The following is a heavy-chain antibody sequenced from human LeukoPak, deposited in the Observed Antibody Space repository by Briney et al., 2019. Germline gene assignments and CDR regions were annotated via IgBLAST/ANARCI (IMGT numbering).Heavy chain of an antibody. CDR3: ARPGEQWLLFDF. CDR1: GGSITSGAYF. Sequence: SETLTLTCPVSGGSITSGAYFCSWIRQHPGKGLEWIGYIHHSGSSFYNPSLKSRVPISVVTSKNHFSLKLSSVTAADTAVYYCARPGEQWLLFDFWGQGTLVTVSS. CDR2: IHHSGSS. D-gene: IGHD6-19*01. V-gene: IGHV4-31*03. J-gene: IGHJ4*02.